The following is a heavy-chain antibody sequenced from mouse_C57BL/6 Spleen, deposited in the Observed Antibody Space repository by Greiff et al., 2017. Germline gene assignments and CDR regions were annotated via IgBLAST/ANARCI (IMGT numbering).Heavy chain of an antibody. J-gene: IGHJ4*01. D-gene: IGHD1-1*01. CDR2: IYPGSGNT. CDR1: GYTFTDYY. V-gene: IGHV1-76*01. CDR3: AKGYYGSSPRAMDY. Sequence: VQLQQSGAELVRPGASVKLSCKASGYTFTDYYINWVKQRPGQGLEWIARIYPGSGNTYYNEKFKGKATLTAEKSSSTAYMQLSSLTSEDSAVYFCAKGYYGSSPRAMDYWGQGTSVTVSS.